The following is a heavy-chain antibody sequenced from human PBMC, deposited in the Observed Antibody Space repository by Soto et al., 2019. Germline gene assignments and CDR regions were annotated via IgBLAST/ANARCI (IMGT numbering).Heavy chain of an antibody. Sequence: KPSETLSLTCTVSGGSISSYYWSWIRQPPGKGLEWIGYLYYSGITNYNPSLKSRVSTSLDPSKNQFSLKLTSVTAADTAIYYCARDRGEDTSSWFWYFSHWGHGTLVTVSS. J-gene: IGHJ2*01. D-gene: IGHD6-13*01. CDR1: GGSISSYY. CDR3: ARDRGEDTSSWFWYFSH. V-gene: IGHV4-59*12. CDR2: LYYSGIT.